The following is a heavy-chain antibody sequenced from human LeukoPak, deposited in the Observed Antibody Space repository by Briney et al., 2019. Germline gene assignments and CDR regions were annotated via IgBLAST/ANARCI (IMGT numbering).Heavy chain of an antibody. J-gene: IGHJ4*02. CDR3: ARVAMFFDWPDYFDY. CDR2: IYYSGST. V-gene: IGHV4-59*01. D-gene: IGHD3-9*01. CDR1: GGFISSYY. Sequence: SETLSLTCTVSGGFISSYYWSWIRQPPGKGLEWIGYIYYSGSTNYNPSLKSRVTISVDTSKNQFSLKLSSVTAADTAVYYCARVAMFFDWPDYFDYWGQGTLVTVSS.